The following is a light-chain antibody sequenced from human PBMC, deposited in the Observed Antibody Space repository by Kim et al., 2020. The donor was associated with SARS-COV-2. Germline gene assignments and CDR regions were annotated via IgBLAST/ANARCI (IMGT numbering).Light chain of an antibody. CDR2: SNN. V-gene: IGLV1-44*01. J-gene: IGLJ1*01. CDR1: SSNIGSNT. CDR3: VAWDDSLNGYV. Sequence: GQRVTISGSGSSSNIGSNTVNWYQHLPGTAPKLLIYSNNQRPSGVPDRFSGSKSGTSASLAISGLQSEDEADYYCVAWDDSLNGYVFGTGTKVTVL.